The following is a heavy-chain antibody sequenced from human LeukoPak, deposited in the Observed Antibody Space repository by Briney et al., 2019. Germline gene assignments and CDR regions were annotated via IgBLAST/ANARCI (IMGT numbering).Heavy chain of an antibody. J-gene: IGHJ4*02. CDR3: ARGHYYDSSAGNTFDY. V-gene: IGHV3-7*01. CDR1: GGSISSSHW. D-gene: IGHD3-22*01. Sequence: PSGTLSLTCAVSGGSISSSHWWSWVRPPPGKGLEWVANIKQDGSEKYYVDSVKGRFTISRDNAKNSLYLQMNSLRAEDTAVYYCARGHYYDSSAGNTFDYWGQGTLVTVSS. CDR2: IKQDGSEK.